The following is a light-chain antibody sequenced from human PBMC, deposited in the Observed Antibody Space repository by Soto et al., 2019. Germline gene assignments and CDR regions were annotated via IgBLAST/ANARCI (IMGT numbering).Light chain of an antibody. CDR2: DVS. CDR3: SSYTGSSTLYG. V-gene: IGLV2-14*01. J-gene: IGLJ1*01. CDR1: SSDVGGYNY. Sequence: QPVLTQPASVSGSPGQSITISCTGTSSDVGGYNYVSWYQQHPGKAPKLMIYDVSNRPSGVSNRFSGSKSGNTASLTISGLQAEDEADYYCSSYTGSSTLYGFGTGTKVTVL.